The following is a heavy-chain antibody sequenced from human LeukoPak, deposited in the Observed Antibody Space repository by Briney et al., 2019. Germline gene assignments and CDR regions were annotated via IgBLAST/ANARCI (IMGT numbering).Heavy chain of an antibody. D-gene: IGHD2-15*01. CDR3: APSPCSGDSCYRFDF. CDR2: IHHSGST. CDR1: GASISSSYW. V-gene: IGHV4-4*02. J-gene: IGHJ4*02. Sequence: SETLSLTCAVSGASISSSYWWSWVRQPPGKGLEWIGEIHHSGSTKYNPSLKSRVTISVDKSKNQFSLKLNSVTAAGTAVYYCAPSPCSGDSCYRFDFWGQGTQVTVSS.